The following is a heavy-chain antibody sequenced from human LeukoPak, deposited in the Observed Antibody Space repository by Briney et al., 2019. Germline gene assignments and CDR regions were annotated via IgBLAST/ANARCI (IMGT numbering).Heavy chain of an antibody. CDR3: ASGPYYYSTWGAFDI. Sequence: ASVKVSCKASGYTFTSCYMHWVRQAPGQGLEWMGWINPNSGGTNYAQQFQGRLTMTRDTSISTAYMELSRLRSDDTAVYYCASGPYYYSTWGAFDIWGQGTMVTVPS. CDR1: GYTFTSCY. J-gene: IGHJ3*02. D-gene: IGHD3-10*01. V-gene: IGHV1-2*02. CDR2: INPNSGGT.